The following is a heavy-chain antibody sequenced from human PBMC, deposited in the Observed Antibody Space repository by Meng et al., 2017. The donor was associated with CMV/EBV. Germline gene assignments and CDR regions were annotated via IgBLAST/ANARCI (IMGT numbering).Heavy chain of an antibody. CDR2: INRDGSDK. D-gene: IGHD2-8*01. CDR1: GFTFSTYW. Sequence: GESLKISCAASGFTFSTYWMTWVRQAPGKGLEWVANINRDGSDKYYVDSVKGRFTMSRDNAKNSLYLQMNSLRAEDTVVYYCARDTGPNTFDYWGQGTLVTVS. CDR3: ARDTGPNTFDY. J-gene: IGHJ4*02. V-gene: IGHV3-7*03.